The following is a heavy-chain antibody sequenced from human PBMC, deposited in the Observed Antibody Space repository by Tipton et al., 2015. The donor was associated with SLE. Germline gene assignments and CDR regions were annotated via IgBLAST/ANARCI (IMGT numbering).Heavy chain of an antibody. CDR2: ISYTGNT. Sequence: TLSLTCTVSGASISTHYWSWVRQPPGKGLEWIGYISYTGNTNFNPSLKSRLTMSVDTSKNQFSLTVNSVTAADTAVYYCARENVAADGALDVWGQGTMVTVSS. D-gene: IGHD6-13*01. V-gene: IGHV4-59*11. J-gene: IGHJ3*01. CDR1: GASISTHY. CDR3: ARENVAADGALDV.